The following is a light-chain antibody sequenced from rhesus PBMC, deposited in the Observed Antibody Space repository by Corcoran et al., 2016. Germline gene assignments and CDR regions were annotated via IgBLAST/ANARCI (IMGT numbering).Light chain of an antibody. Sequence: EIVMTQSPATLALSPGERATLSCRASQSVSSYLAWYQQKPGQAPRLLIYGASSSATGIPDRFSGSGSGTEFTLTISSLEPEDVGVYFCLQSSNWPRTFGQGTKVEIK. CDR1: QSVSSY. CDR2: GAS. CDR3: LQSSNWPRT. J-gene: IGKJ1*01. V-gene: IGKV3-24*04.